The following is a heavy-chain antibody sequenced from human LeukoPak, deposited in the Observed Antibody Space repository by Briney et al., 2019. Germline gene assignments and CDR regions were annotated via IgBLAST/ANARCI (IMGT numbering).Heavy chain of an antibody. V-gene: IGHV1-2*06. CDR2: INPNSGGT. CDR3: AREGRLAPHSDSFFSHSY. J-gene: IGHJ4*02. Sequence: ASVKVSCKASGYTFTGYYMHWVRQAPGQGLEWMGRINPNSGGTNYAQKFQGRVTMTRDTSISTAYTELSRLRSDDTAVYYCAREGRLAPHSDSFFSHSYWGQGTLVTVSS. CDR1: GYTFTGYY. D-gene: IGHD3-22*01.